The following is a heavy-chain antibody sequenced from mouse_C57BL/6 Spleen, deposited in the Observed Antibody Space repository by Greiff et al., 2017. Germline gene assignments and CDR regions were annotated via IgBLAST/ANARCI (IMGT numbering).Heavy chain of an antibody. J-gene: IGHJ3*01. CDR2: IYPSDSET. CDR3: ARRRDYYGSSYVSFAY. D-gene: IGHD1-1*01. V-gene: IGHV1-61*01. CDR1: GYTFTSYW. Sequence: QVQLQQPGAELVRPGSSVKLSCKASGYTFTSYWMDWVKQRPGQGLEWIGNIYPSDSETHYNQKFKDKATLTVDKSSSTAYMQLSSLTSEDSAVYYCARRRDYYGSSYVSFAYWGQGTLVTVSA.